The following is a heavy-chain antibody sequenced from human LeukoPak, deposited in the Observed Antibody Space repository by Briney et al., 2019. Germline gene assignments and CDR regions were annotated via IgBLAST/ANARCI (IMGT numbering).Heavy chain of an antibody. Sequence: GGSLRLSCAASGFTVSSNYMSWVRQAPGKGLEWVSVIYSGGSTYYADSVTGRFTISRDNSKNTLYLQMNSLRAEDTAVYYCASTFYGDSPPYWGQGTLVTVSS. V-gene: IGHV3-66*01. CDR2: IYSGGST. CDR1: GFTVSSNY. D-gene: IGHD4-17*01. CDR3: ASTFYGDSPPY. J-gene: IGHJ4*02.